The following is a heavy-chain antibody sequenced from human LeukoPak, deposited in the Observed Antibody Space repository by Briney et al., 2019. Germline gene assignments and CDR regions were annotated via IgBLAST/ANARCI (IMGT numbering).Heavy chain of an antibody. Sequence: TPSETLSLTCTVSGYSISSGYYWGWIRQSPGKGLEWIGSIYHSGSTYYNPSLKSRVTISVDTSKNQFSLKLRSVTAADTAVYYCARLRRVGATPFDSWGQGTLVTVSS. CDR1: GYSISSGYY. V-gene: IGHV4-38-2*02. J-gene: IGHJ4*02. CDR3: ARLRRVGATPFDS. D-gene: IGHD1-26*01. CDR2: IYHSGST.